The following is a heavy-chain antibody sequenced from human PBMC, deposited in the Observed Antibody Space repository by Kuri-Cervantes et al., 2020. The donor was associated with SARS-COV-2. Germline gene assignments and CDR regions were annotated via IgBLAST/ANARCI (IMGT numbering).Heavy chain of an antibody. D-gene: IGHD2-2*01. J-gene: IGHJ6*03. CDR1: GGSISSSSYY. V-gene: IGHV4-39*01. Sequence: GSLRLSCTVSGGSISSSSYYWGWIRQPPGKGLEWIGSIYYSGSTYYNSSLKSRVTISVDTSKNQFSLKLSSVTAADTAVYYCARGYGSTFMDVWGKGTTVTVSS. CDR3: ARGYGSTFMDV. CDR2: IYYSGST.